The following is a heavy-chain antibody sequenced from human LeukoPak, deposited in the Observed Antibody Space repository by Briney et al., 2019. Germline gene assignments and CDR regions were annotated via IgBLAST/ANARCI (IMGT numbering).Heavy chain of an antibody. CDR3: ARVRLNGRYFDY. CDR1: GYTFTSYD. D-gene: IGHD2-8*01. Sequence: GASVKVSCKASGYTFTSYDINWVRQATGQGPEWMGWMNPNSGNTGYAQKFQGRVTITRNTSISTAYMELSSLRSEDTAVYYCARVRLNGRYFDYWGQGTLVTVSS. CDR2: MNPNSGNT. V-gene: IGHV1-8*03. J-gene: IGHJ4*02.